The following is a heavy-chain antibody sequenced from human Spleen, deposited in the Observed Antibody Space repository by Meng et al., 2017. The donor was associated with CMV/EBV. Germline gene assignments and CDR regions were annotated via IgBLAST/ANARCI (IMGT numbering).Heavy chain of an antibody. D-gene: IGHD5-24*01. CDR1: GYTFTSYY. J-gene: IGHJ4*02. CDR2: INPSGGAK. V-gene: IGHV1-46*01. Sequence: ASVKVSCKASGYTFTSYYIHWVRQVPGQGLEWMGVINPSGGAKRYAQKFQGRVTITRDTSTNTVYIELSSLRSEDTAVYYCARDPRLRDAFKEAFDYWGQGTLVTVSS. CDR3: ARDPRLRDAFKEAFDY.